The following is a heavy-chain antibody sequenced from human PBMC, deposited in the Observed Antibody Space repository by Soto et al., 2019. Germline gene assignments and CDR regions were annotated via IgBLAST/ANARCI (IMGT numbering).Heavy chain of an antibody. CDR2: ISAYNGNT. Sequence: GASVKVSCKASGYTFTSYGISWVRQAPGQGLEWMGWISAYNGNTNYAQKLQGRVTMTTDTSTSTAYMELRSLRSGDTAVYYCASDIGMIYSDIFNGYSGIGHWGQGTLVTVSS. D-gene: IGHD3-9*01. CDR1: GYTFTSYG. CDR3: ASDIGMIYSDIFNGYSGIGH. J-gene: IGHJ4*02. V-gene: IGHV1-18*04.